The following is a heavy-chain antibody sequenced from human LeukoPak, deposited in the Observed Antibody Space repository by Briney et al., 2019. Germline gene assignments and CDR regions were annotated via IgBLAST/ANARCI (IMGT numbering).Heavy chain of an antibody. CDR3: ATELSLN. CDR1: GYTFTDYY. Sequence: ASEKVSRKASGYTFTDYYMHWVRQAPGQGLEWMGWISPNSGDTNYAQKFQGRVTMTRDTSISTAYMELSRLRSDDTAVYYCATELSLNWGQGTLVTVSS. V-gene: IGHV1-2*02. CDR2: ISPNSGDT. J-gene: IGHJ4*02.